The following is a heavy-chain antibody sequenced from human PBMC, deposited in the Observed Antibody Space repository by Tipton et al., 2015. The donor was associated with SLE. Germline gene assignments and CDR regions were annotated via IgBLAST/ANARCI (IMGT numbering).Heavy chain of an antibody. CDR3: AREPTAQGGVIARGAFDI. CDR2: IYYSGSA. J-gene: IGHJ3*02. D-gene: IGHD3-16*02. V-gene: IGHV4-59*12. CDR1: GGSISSYY. Sequence: TLSLTCTVSGGSISSYYWSWIRQPPGKGLEWIGYIYYSGSANYNPSLKSRVTISVDASKNQFSLKLSSVTAADTAVYYCAREPTAQGGVIARGAFDIWGQGTMVTVSS.